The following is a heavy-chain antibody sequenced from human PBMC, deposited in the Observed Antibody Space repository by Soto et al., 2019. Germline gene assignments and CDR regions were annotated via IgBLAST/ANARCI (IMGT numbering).Heavy chain of an antibody. CDR2: ISSTGSLI. J-gene: IGHJ4*02. CDR1: GFTFSDSY. Sequence: GGSLRLSCAASGFTFSDSYMAWIRQAPGKGLEWVSYISSTGSLISYADSVKGRFTISRDNAKNSLYLQMNSLRAEDTAVYYCAGDLGYYDSSGYFDYWGQGTLVTVSS. CDR3: AGDLGYYDSSGYFDY. D-gene: IGHD3-22*01. V-gene: IGHV3-11*01.